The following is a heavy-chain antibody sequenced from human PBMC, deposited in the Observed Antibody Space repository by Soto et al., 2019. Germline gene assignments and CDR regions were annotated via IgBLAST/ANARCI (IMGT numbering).Heavy chain of an antibody. CDR1: GFTFSSHA. V-gene: IGHV3-23*01. J-gene: IGHJ4*02. Sequence: GSLRLSCVASGFTFSSHAMSWVRQAPGKGLEWVSAITGDGGDTFHADPVRGRLTISRDNSRNTLYLQMDSLRAEDTALYYCAKGSATSRPYYFDYWGQGTLVTV. CDR2: ITGDGGDT. CDR3: AKGSATSRPYYFDY.